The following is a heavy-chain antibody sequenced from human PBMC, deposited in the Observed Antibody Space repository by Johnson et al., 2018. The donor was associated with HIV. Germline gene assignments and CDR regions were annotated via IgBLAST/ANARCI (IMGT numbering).Heavy chain of an antibody. CDR1: GFTFSNYA. V-gene: IGHV3-30*04. CDR2: LPYDGSNK. CDR3: AREDSSGYYYNVFDL. J-gene: IGHJ3*01. Sequence: QVQLVESGGGLVQPGGSLRLSCAASGFTFSNYAMHWVRQAPGKGLEWVAILPYDGSNKYYADSVKGRFTISRDNSKNTMYLQMNSLRAEDTAVYYCAREDSSGYYYNVFDLWGQGTMVTVSS. D-gene: IGHD3-22*01.